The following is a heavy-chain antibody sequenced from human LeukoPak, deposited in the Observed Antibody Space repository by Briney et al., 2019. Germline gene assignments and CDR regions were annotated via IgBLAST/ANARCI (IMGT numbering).Heavy chain of an antibody. Sequence: SETLSLTGAVYGGSFSGYYWSWIRQPPGKGLEWIGEINHSGSTNYNPSLKSRVTISVDTSKNQFSLKLSSVTAADTAVYYCARGFIYYDFWSGYYSRFDPWGQGTLVTVSS. J-gene: IGHJ5*02. D-gene: IGHD3-3*01. CDR2: INHSGST. V-gene: IGHV4-34*01. CDR3: ARGFIYYDFWSGYYSRFDP. CDR1: GGSFSGYY.